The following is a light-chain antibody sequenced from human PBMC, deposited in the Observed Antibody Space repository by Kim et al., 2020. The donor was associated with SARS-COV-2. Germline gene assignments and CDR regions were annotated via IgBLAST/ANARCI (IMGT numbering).Light chain of an antibody. CDR1: QSVRSSY. CDR3: QQYGSSRALT. Sequence: PWDRATLSRRASQSVRSSYLAWYQQKPGQAPRLLIYGASSRATGIPDRFSGSGSGTDFTLTISRLEPEDFAVYYCQQYGSSRALTFGGGTKVDIK. J-gene: IGKJ4*01. CDR2: GAS. V-gene: IGKV3-20*01.